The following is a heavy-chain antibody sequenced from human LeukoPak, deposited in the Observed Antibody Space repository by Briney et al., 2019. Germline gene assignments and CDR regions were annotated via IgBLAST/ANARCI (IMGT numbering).Heavy chain of an antibody. D-gene: IGHD3-22*01. CDR1: GYSFTSYW. CDR2: IYPGDSDT. CDR3: ARRDPYYHSSGDAFDI. J-gene: IGHJ3*02. Sequence: GESLKISCKGSGYSFTSYWIGWVRQMPGKGLEWMGIIYPGDSDTRYSPSFQGQVTISADKSISTAYLQWSSLKASDTAMYYCARRDPYYHSSGDAFDIWGQGTMVTVSS. V-gene: IGHV5-51*01.